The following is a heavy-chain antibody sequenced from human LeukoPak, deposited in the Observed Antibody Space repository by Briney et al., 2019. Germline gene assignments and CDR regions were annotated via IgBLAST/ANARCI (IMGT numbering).Heavy chain of an antibody. V-gene: IGHV4-61*09. CDR1: GVSISSGSNY. CDR3: ARYSAGRYDFWSGYFHAFDI. D-gene: IGHD3-3*01. Sequence: SETLSLTCTVSGVSISSGSNYWSWIRQPAGKGLEWIGHIYTSGSTKYNPSLKSRVTISVDTSKNQFTLKLTSVTAADTAMYYCARYSAGRYDFWSGYFHAFDIWGQGTMVTVSS. CDR2: IYTSGST. J-gene: IGHJ3*02.